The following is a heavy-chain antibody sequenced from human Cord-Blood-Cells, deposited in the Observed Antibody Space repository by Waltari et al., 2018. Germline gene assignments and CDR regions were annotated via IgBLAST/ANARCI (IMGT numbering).Heavy chain of an antibody. CDR1: GGTFSSYA. J-gene: IGHJ4*02. CDR2: IIPILGIA. Sequence: QVQLVQSGAEVKKPGSSVKVSCKASGGTFSSYAISRVRQAPGQGLEWMGGIIPILGIANYAQKFQGRVTITADESTSTAYMELSSLRSEDTAVYYCAREDCSGGSCYYFDYWGQGTLVTVSS. V-gene: IGHV1-69*04. CDR3: AREDCSGGSCYYFDY. D-gene: IGHD2-15*01.